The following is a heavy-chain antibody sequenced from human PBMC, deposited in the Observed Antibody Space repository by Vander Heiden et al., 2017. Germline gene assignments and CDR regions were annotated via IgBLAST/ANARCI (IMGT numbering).Heavy chain of an antibody. V-gene: IGHV3-30*18. CDR2: ISYDGSNK. D-gene: IGHD4-4*01. J-gene: IGHJ6*02. CDR3: AKDYDYSNYYYYYGMDV. Sequence: QVQLVEYGGGVVQPGRSLRPSCAASGFTFSSYGMHWVRQAPGKGLEWVAVISYDGSNKYYADSVKGRFTISRDNSKNTLYLQMNSLRAEDTAVYYCAKDYDYSNYYYYYGMDVWGQGTTVTVSS. CDR1: GFTFSSYG.